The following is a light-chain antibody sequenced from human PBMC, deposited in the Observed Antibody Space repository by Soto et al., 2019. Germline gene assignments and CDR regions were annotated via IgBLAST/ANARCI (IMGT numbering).Light chain of an antibody. CDR3: YSAADNQSV. Sequence: SYELTQPSSVSVSPGQTARITCSGDVLTKKFARWFQQKPGQAPVLVIYKDTERPSGIPERFSGSNSGTTVTLTISGAQVEDEADYYCYSAADNQSVFGGGTKLTVL. CDR1: VLTKKF. J-gene: IGLJ2*01. CDR2: KDT. V-gene: IGLV3-27*01.